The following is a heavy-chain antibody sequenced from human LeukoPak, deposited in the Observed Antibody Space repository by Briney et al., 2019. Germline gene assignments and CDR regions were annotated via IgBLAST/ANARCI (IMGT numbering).Heavy chain of an antibody. D-gene: IGHD3-22*01. CDR1: GGSISRYS. CDR3: ARVDYDSSGPVDY. Sequence: SETLSLTCSVSGGSISRYSWSWARLPPGKGLEWIGYISYSGSTNYNPSLKSRVTISVDTSKNQFSLKLSSVTAADTAVYYCARVDYDSSGPVDYWGQGTLVTVSS. J-gene: IGHJ4*02. V-gene: IGHV4-59*01. CDR2: ISYSGST.